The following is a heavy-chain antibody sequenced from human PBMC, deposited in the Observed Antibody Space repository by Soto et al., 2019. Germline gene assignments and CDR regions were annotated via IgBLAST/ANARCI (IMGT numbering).Heavy chain of an antibody. CDR1: GYSFAGYW. CDR2: IDPSDSQT. J-gene: IGHJ4*02. Sequence: GESLKISCKGSGYSFAGYWITWVRQKPGKGLEWMGRIDPSDSQTYYSPSFRGHVTISVTKSVTTVFLQWSSLRASDTAMYYCARQIYDSDTGPNFQYYFDSWGQGTPVTVSS. CDR3: ARQIYDSDTGPNFQYYFDS. V-gene: IGHV5-10-1*01. D-gene: IGHD3-22*01.